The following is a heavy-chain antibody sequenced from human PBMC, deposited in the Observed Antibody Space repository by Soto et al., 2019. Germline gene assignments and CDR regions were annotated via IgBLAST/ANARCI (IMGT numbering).Heavy chain of an antibody. CDR1: GFTFSSYG. V-gene: IGHV3-30*03. Sequence: GGSLRLSCAASGFTFSSYGMHWVRQAPGKGLEWVAVISYDGSNKYYADSVKGRFTISRDNSKNTLYLQMNSLRAEDTAVYYCARISSSPTYYYYGMDVWGQGTTVTVSS. D-gene: IGHD6-6*01. CDR2: ISYDGSNK. J-gene: IGHJ6*02. CDR3: ARISSSPTYYYYGMDV.